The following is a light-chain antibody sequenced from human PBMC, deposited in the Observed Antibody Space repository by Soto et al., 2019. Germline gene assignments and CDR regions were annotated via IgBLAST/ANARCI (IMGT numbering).Light chain of an antibody. CDR1: SSDVGGYNY. J-gene: IGLJ3*02. Sequence: QSVLTQPASVSGSPGQSITISCTGTSSDVGGYNYLSWYQQQPGKAPKLMIYEVSNRPSGVSNRCSGSESGNTASLTSSGLEAEDEADYYCNSYTSSSTRVFGGGTKVTVL. V-gene: IGLV2-14*01. CDR3: NSYTSSSTRV. CDR2: EVS.